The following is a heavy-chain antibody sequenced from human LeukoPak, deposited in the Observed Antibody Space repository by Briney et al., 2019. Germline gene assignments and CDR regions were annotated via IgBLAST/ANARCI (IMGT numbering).Heavy chain of an antibody. Sequence: GGSLRLSCTVSGFTVSSNSMSWVRQAPGKGLEWVSFIYSDNTHYSNSVKGRFTISRDNSKNTLYLQMNSLRAEDTAVYYCAKDLTARYYYGGGFDYWGQGTLVTVSS. D-gene: IGHD3-10*01. CDR3: AKDLTARYYYGGGFDY. CDR2: IYSDNT. V-gene: IGHV3-66*03. J-gene: IGHJ4*02. CDR1: GFTVSSNS.